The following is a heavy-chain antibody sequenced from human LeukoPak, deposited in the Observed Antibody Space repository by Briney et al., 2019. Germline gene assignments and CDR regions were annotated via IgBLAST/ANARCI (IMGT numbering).Heavy chain of an antibody. J-gene: IGHJ4*02. CDR3: ARKGYYDRSGYYSEWFDY. D-gene: IGHD3-22*01. CDR1: GYTFTSYG. Sequence: GASVKVSSKASGYTFTSYGISWVRQAPAQGLEWMGWISAYNGNTNYAKKLQGRVTMTTDTSTRTAYMELRGLRSDDTAVYYCARKGYYDRSGYYSEWFDYWGQGTLVSVSS. V-gene: IGHV1-18*01. CDR2: ISAYNGNT.